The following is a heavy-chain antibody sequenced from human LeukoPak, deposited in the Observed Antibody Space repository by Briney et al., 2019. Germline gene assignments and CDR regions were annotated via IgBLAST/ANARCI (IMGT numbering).Heavy chain of an antibody. CDR3: AKAPIQYSSLAFFDY. D-gene: IGHD6-6*01. CDR2: IKQDGSEK. Sequence: GGSPRLSXAASGFTFSSYWMSWVRQAPGKGLEWVANIKQDGSEKYYADSVKGRFTISRDNSKNTLYLQMNSLRAEDTAVYYCAKAPIQYSSLAFFDYWGQGTLVTVSS. CDR1: GFTFSSYW. J-gene: IGHJ4*02. V-gene: IGHV3-7*01.